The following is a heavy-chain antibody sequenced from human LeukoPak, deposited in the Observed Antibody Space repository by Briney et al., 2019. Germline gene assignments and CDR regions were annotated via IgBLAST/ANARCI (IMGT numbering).Heavy chain of an antibody. Sequence: GGSLRLSCAASGFTFSRYSMNWVRQAPGKGLEWVAHVSSSSSYIYYADSVRGRFTISRDNAKNSLYLQMNSLRAEDTAVYYCAKRGDCSSTSCYGFDINWFDPWGQGTLVTVSS. CDR2: VSSSSSYI. D-gene: IGHD2-2*01. V-gene: IGHV3-21*01. CDR3: AKRGDCSSTSCYGFDINWFDP. J-gene: IGHJ5*02. CDR1: GFTFSRYS.